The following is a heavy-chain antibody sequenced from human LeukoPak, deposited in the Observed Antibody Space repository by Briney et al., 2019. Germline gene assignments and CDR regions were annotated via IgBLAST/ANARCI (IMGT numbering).Heavy chain of an antibody. V-gene: IGHV3-64*04. Sequence: GGSLRLSCSASGFTFSRYPMHWVRQAPGKGLEYVSAISGNGGSTYYADSVKGRFTISRDNAKNSLYLQMNSLRAEDTAVYYCARRGHAAVATQKDDALDIWGQGTMVTVSS. D-gene: IGHD6-13*01. CDR1: GFTFSRYP. CDR2: ISGNGGST. J-gene: IGHJ3*02. CDR3: ARRGHAAVATQKDDALDI.